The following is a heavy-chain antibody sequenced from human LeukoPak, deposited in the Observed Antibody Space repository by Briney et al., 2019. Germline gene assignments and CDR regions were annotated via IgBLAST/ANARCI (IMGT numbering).Heavy chain of an antibody. V-gene: IGHV3-21*01. Sequence: GWSVTLSCEASGFTFSSYSMNWVGQAPGKGLEGVASISSSSSYIYYADSVKGRFTISRDNAKNSMYLQMNSLRAEDTAVYYCARPTSPIVVVPAAEFDYWGQGTLVTVSS. CDR3: ARPTSPIVVVPAAEFDY. D-gene: IGHD2-2*01. J-gene: IGHJ4*02. CDR2: ISSSSSYI. CDR1: GFTFSSYS.